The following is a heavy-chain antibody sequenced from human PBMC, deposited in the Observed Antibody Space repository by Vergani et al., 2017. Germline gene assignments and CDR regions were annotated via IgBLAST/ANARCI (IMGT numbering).Heavy chain of an antibody. V-gene: IGHV1-2*06. Sequence: QVQLVESGAEVKKPGASVKVSCKASGYTFTGYYMHWVRQAPGQGLEWMGRINPNSGGTNYAQKFQGRVTMTRDTSISTAYMELSRLRSDDTAVYYCARVRATTVVTPFDYWGQGTLVTVSS. J-gene: IGHJ4*02. CDR3: ARVRATTVVTPFDY. CDR2: INPNSGGT. D-gene: IGHD4-23*01. CDR1: GYTFTGYY.